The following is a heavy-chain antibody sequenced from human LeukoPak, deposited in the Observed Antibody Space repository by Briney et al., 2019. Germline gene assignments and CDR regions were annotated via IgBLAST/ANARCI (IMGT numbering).Heavy chain of an antibody. CDR1: GGSISGYY. V-gene: IGHV4-59*12. Sequence: SGTLSVTCAVSGGSISGYYWSWIREPPGRGLEGIGYISYGRSTCYTPSVKSRFTISVDTSKSQFSLGLSSVTAADTAVYFCARLRRLADGMDVWHQGTTVTVSS. CDR3: ARLRRLADGMDV. J-gene: IGHJ6*02. CDR2: ISYGRST.